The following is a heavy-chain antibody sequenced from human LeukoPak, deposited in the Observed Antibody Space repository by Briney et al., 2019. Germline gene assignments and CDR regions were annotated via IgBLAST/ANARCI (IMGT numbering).Heavy chain of an antibody. D-gene: IGHD1-26*01. V-gene: IGHV3-48*01. CDR2: ITSSSSGI. Sequence: PGGSLRLSCAASGFTFSGYSMNWVRQAPGKGLEWVSYITSSSSGIYYADSVKGRFTISRDNARNSLYLQMNSLRAEDTAVYYCARVRGSYHFDYWGQGTLVTVSS. J-gene: IGHJ4*02. CDR1: GFTFSGYS. CDR3: ARVRGSYHFDY.